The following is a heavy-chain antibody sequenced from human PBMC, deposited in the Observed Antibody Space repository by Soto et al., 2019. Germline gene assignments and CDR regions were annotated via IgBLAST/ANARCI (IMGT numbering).Heavy chain of an antibody. CDR3: AKEDGWELLPYYYGMDV. J-gene: IGHJ6*02. D-gene: IGHD1-26*01. V-gene: IGHV3-23*01. Sequence: GGSLRLSCAASGFTFSSYAMSWVRQAPGKGLEWVSAISGSGGSTYYADSVKGRFTISRDNSKNTLYLQMNSLRAEDTAVYYCAKEDGWELLPYYYGMDVWGQGTTVTVS. CDR1: GFTFSSYA. CDR2: ISGSGGST.